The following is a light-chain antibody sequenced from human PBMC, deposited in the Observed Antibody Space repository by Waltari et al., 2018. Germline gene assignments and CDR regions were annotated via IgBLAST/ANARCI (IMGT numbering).Light chain of an antibody. V-gene: IGLV3-19*01. Sequence: SSELTQDPAVSVALGQTVKITFPGDSLKNYYTNWYQKKPGQAPILVISGQNNRPSGIPDRFSGTGSRDTASLTITGAQAEDEADYFCGSRDATGDHVLFGGGTKLTVL. CDR3: GSRDATGDHVL. CDR2: GQN. CDR1: SLKNYY. J-gene: IGLJ2*01.